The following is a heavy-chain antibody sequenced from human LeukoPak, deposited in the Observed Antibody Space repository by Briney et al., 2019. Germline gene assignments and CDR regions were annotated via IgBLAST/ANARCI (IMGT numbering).Heavy chain of an antibody. D-gene: IGHD6-6*01. CDR3: ARNGGRGSSPGYYYYYYMDV. J-gene: IGHJ6*03. V-gene: IGHV5-51*01. CDR2: IYPGDSDT. Sequence: GESLKISCKGSGYSFTSYWIGWVRQLPGKGLEWMGIIYPGDSDTRYSPSFQGQVTISADKSISTAYLQWSSLKASDTAMYYCARNGGRGSSPGYYYYYYMDVWGKGTTVTVSS. CDR1: GYSFTSYW.